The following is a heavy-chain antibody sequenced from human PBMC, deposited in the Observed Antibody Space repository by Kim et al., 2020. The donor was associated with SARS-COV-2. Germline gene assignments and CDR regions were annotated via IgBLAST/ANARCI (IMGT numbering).Heavy chain of an antibody. J-gene: IGHJ4*02. V-gene: IGHV3-11*01. Sequence: ADSVKGRLTISRDNAKNSLYLQMNSLRAEDTAVYYCARDEDYERFGEFDYWGQGTLVTVSS. D-gene: IGHD3-10*01. CDR3: ARDEDYERFGEFDY.